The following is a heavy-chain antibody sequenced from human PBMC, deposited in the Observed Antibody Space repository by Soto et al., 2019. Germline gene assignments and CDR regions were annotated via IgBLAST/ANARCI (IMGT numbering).Heavy chain of an antibody. V-gene: IGHV3-33*01. J-gene: IGHJ4*02. CDR2: IWYDGSNK. CDR1: GFTFSSYG. Sequence: GGVLRLSCAASGFTFSSYGMHWVRQAPGKGLEWVAVIWYDGSNKYYADSVKGRFTISRDNSKNTLYLQMNSLRAEDTAVYYCARANLAVAAHFDYWGQGTLVTVSS. D-gene: IGHD6-6*01. CDR3: ARANLAVAAHFDY.